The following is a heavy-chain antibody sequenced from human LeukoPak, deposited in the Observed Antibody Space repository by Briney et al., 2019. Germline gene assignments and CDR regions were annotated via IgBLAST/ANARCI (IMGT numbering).Heavy chain of an antibody. D-gene: IGHD6-13*01. V-gene: IGHV3-23*01. J-gene: IGHJ4*02. CDR3: AKTGTPWYYFDY. CDR1: GFTFSSSA. CDR2: ISNSGVST. Sequence: GGSLRLSCTASGFTFSSSAMSWVRQAPGKGLEWVSTISNSGVSTYYADSVKGRFTISRDNSKNTLYLQMNSLRAEDTAVYYCAKTGTPWYYFDYWGQGTLVTVSS.